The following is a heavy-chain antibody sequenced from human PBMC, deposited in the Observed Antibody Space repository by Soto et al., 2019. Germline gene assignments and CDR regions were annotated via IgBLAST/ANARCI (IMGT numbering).Heavy chain of an antibody. Sequence: SETLSLTCTVSGGSISSSSYYWGWIRQPPGKGLEWIGSIYYSGSTYYNPSLKSRVTISVDTSKNQFSLKLSSVTAADTAVYYCASIYGRLYYFDYWGQGTLVTVSS. D-gene: IGHD4-17*01. CDR3: ASIYGRLYYFDY. V-gene: IGHV4-39*01. J-gene: IGHJ4*02. CDR2: IYYSGST. CDR1: GGSISSSSYY.